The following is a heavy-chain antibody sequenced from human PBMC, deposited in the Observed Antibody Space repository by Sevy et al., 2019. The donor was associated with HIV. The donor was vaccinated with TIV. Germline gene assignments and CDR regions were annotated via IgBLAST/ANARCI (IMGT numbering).Heavy chain of an antibody. CDR3: ATTKDYYDSSGYPFDY. CDR1: GSTLSQLS. Sequence: ASVKVSCKVSGSTLSQLSMHWVRQAPGKGLECMGSFDPEDGETIYAQKFQGRLTMTEDTSTDTAYMELSSLRSEDTAVYYCATTKDYYDSSGYPFDYWGQGTLVTVSS. J-gene: IGHJ4*02. V-gene: IGHV1-24*01. CDR2: FDPEDGET. D-gene: IGHD3-22*01.